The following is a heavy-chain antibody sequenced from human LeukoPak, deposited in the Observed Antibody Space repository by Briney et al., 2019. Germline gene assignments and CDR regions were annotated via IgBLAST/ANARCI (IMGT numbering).Heavy chain of an antibody. J-gene: IGHJ4*02. CDR1: GGSFSGYY. Sequence: PSETLSLTCAVYGGSFSGYYWSRIRQSPGKGLEWIGEINHSGSTNYNPSLKSRVTISVDTSKNQFSLKLSSVTAADTAVYYCARWITIWGQGTLVTVSS. V-gene: IGHV4-34*01. CDR3: ARWITI. CDR2: INHSGST. D-gene: IGHD3-3*01.